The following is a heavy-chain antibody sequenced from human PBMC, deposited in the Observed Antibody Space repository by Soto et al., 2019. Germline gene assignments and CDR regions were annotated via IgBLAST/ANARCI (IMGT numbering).Heavy chain of an antibody. CDR2: ISAYNGNT. CDR1: GYTFTSYG. Sequence: GASVKVSCKASGYTFTSYGISWVRQAPGRGLEWMGWISAYNGNTNYAQKLQGRVTMTTDTSTSTAYMELRSLRSDDTAVYYCAREICSGGSCYGRYYGMDVWGQGTTVTVSS. CDR3: AREICSGGSCYGRYYGMDV. J-gene: IGHJ6*02. D-gene: IGHD2-15*01. V-gene: IGHV1-18*01.